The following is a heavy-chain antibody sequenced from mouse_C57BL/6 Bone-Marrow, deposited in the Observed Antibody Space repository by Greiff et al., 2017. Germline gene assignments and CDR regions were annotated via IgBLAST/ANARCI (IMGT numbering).Heavy chain of an antibody. CDR2: IYPRSGNT. Sequence: QVQLQQSGAELARPGASVKLSCKASGYTFTSYGISWVKQRTGQGLEWIGEIYPRSGNTYYNEKFKGKATLTADKSSSTAYMVLRSLTSEDSTFYFCASAYWDGYFDYWGQGTTLTVSS. D-gene: IGHD4-1*01. CDR1: GYTFTSYG. CDR3: ASAYWDGYFDY. J-gene: IGHJ2*01. V-gene: IGHV1-81*01.